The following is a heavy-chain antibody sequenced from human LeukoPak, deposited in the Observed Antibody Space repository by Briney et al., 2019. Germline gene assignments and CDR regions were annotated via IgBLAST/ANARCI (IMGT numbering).Heavy chain of an antibody. CDR3: ARDGSSWSFDY. D-gene: IGHD6-13*01. J-gene: IGHJ4*02. CDR1: GFTFTTYA. CDR2: ISGDGEST. V-gene: IGHV3-23*01. Sequence: GGSLRLSCAASGFTFTTYAMNWVRQAPGKGLEWVSLISGDGESTYADSVRGRFTLSRDNAKNSLYLQMNSLRAEDTAVYYCARDGSSWSFDYWGQGTLVTVSS.